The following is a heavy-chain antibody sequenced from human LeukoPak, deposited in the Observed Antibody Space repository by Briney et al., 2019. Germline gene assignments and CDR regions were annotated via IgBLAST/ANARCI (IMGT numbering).Heavy chain of an antibody. CDR3: AKVGRYSSSWYPDAFDI. V-gene: IGHV1-69*13. CDR1: GGTFSSYA. D-gene: IGHD6-13*01. J-gene: IGHJ3*02. CDR2: VIPIFGTA. Sequence: GASVKVSCKASGGTFSSYAISWVRQSPGQGLEWMGGVIPIFGTANYAQKFQGRVTITADESTSTAYMELSSLRSEDTAVYYCAKVGRYSSSWYPDAFDIWGQGTMVTVSS.